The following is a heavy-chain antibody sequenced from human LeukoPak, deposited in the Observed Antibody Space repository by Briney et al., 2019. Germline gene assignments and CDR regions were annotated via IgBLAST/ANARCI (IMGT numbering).Heavy chain of an antibody. CDR3: ARADYDFWSGLTEF. CDR1: EYSFTGYY. D-gene: IGHD3-3*01. CDR2: INPNSGGT. V-gene: IGHV1-2*02. Sequence: ASVKVPCKASEYSFTGYYMHWVRQAPGQGLEWMGWINPNSGGTNYAQKFQGRVTMTRDTSISTAYMELSSVTAADTAVYYCARADYDFWSGLTEFWGQGTLVTVSS. J-gene: IGHJ4*02.